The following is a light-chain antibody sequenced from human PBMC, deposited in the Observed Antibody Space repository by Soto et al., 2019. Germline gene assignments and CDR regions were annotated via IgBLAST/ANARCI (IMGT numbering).Light chain of an antibody. J-gene: IGKJ1*01. CDR1: QSVSSY. CDR3: LQYHYWWT. V-gene: IGKV3-15*01. Sequence: EIVLTQSPATLSLSAGERATLSCRASQSVSSYLACYQQKAGQAPRLLIYGASSRATGVSARLSGSGSGTEFTLTVSSLQSEDFAVYYCLQYHYWWTFGQGTKV. CDR2: GAS.